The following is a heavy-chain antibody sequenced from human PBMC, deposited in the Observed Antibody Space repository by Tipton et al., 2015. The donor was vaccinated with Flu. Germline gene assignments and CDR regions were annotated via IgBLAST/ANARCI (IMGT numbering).Heavy chain of an antibody. CDR3: ASSVVAGVDY. J-gene: IGHJ4*02. CDR2: IYYSGST. CDR1: GGSISRRSFY. V-gene: IGHV4-39*07. D-gene: IGHD2-21*01. Sequence: TLSLTCTVSGGSISRRSFYWGWVRQPPGKGLEWIGSIYYSGSTYYNPSLKSRITISIDTSKNQFSLRLSSVTAADTAVYYCASSVVAGVDYWGQGALVTVPP.